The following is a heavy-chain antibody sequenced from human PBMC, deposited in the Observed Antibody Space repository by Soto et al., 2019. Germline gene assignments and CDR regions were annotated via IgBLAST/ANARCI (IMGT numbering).Heavy chain of an antibody. CDR3: AKDGRYCSSTSCYQSDY. Sequence: PGGSLRLSCAASGFTFSSYAMSWVRQAPGKGLEWVSAISGSGGSTYYADSVKGRFTISRDNSKNTLYLQMNSLRAEDTAVYYCAKDGRYCSSTSCYQSDYWGQGTLVTGSS. D-gene: IGHD2-2*01. V-gene: IGHV3-23*01. CDR1: GFTFSSYA. J-gene: IGHJ4*02. CDR2: ISGSGGST.